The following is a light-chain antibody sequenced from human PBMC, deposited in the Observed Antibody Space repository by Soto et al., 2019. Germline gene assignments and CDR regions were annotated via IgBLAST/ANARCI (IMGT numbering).Light chain of an antibody. CDR2: DVS. J-gene: IGLJ1*01. CDR3: SSYTSSSTLYV. V-gene: IGLV2-14*01. Sequence: QSVLTQPASVSGSPGQSITISCTGTSSDVGGYNYVSWYQQHPGKAPKLMIYDVSTRPSGVSNRFSGSKSGNTASLTISGLHAEDEADYYCSSYTSSSTLYVFGTGTKLTVL. CDR1: SSDVGGYNY.